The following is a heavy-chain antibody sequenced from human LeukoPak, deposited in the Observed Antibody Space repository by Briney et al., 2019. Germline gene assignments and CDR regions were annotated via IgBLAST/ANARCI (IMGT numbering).Heavy chain of an antibody. CDR2: ISAYNDNT. CDR3: ARDPGSYYYYYMDV. D-gene: IGHD3-10*01. V-gene: IGHV1-18*04. CDR1: GYTFTSYY. J-gene: IGHJ6*03. Sequence: ASVKVSCKASGYTFTSYYMHWVRQAPGQGLEWMGWISAYNDNTNYAQKLQGRVTMTTDTSTSTAYMELRSLRSDDTAVYYCARDPGSYYYYYMDVWGKGTTVTVSS.